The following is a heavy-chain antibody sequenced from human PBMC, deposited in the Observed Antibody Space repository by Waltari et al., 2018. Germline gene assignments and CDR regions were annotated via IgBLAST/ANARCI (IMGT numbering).Heavy chain of an antibody. D-gene: IGHD6-13*01. V-gene: IGHV3-72*01. CDR2: IRNKANSCST. J-gene: IGHJ4*02. CDR1: GFPSSDNY. CDR3: ARTGYSGSGNIIDS. Sequence: EVELVESGGGLVQPGGALRRAWSASGFPSSDNYMAWGRQCPGKGLEWVGRIRNKANSCSTESAASVKGRFIISRDDSKKSLYLQMNSLKTEDTAVYYCARTGYSGSGNIIDSWGQGTLVIVSS.